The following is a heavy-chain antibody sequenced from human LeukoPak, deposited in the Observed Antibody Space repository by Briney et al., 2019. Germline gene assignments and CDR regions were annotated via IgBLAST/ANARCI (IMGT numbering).Heavy chain of an antibody. D-gene: IGHD3-10*01. CDR2: INTDGSYT. V-gene: IGHV3-74*01. Sequence: PGGSLRLSCAVSGFTFSNFWMHWVRQTPGKGLVWVSRINTDGSYTDYADSVKDRFTISRDNAKNTLYLQMNSLRAEDMAVYYCARGMTYYHGSGKFDYWGQGTLVTVSS. J-gene: IGHJ4*02. CDR1: GFTFSNFW. CDR3: ARGMTYYHGSGKFDY.